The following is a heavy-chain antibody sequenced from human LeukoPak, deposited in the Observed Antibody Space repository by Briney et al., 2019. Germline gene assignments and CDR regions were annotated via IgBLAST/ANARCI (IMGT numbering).Heavy chain of an antibody. CDR1: GFTFSSYG. CDR3: AKDGVGMTTVNGYFDY. V-gene: IGHV3-30*02. Sequence: QSGGSLRLSCAASGFTFSSYGMHWVRQAPGKGLEWVAFIRYDGSNKYYADSVKGRFTISRDNSKNTLYLQMNSLRAEDTAVYYCAKDGVGMTTVNGYFDYWGQGTLVTVSS. CDR2: IRYDGSNK. J-gene: IGHJ4*02. D-gene: IGHD4-17*01.